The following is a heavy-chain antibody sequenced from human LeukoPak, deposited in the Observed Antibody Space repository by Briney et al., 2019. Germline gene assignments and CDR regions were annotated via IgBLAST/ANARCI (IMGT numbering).Heavy chain of an antibody. CDR3: AREGYGSGIPAIFDY. CDR1: GGSISSGDYY. D-gene: IGHD3-10*01. Sequence: PSETLSLTCTVSGGSISSGDYYWSWIRQPPGKGLEWIGYIYYSGSTYYNPSLKSRVTISVDTSKNQFSLKLSSVTAADTAVYYCAREGYGSGIPAIFDYWGQGTLVTVSS. V-gene: IGHV4-30-4*01. CDR2: IYYSGST. J-gene: IGHJ4*02.